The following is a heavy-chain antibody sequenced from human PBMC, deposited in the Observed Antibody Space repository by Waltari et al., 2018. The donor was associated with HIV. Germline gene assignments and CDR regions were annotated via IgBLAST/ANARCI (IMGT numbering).Heavy chain of an antibody. D-gene: IGHD3-9*01. J-gene: IGHJ4*02. V-gene: IGHV3-30*18. CDR2: KSYDGSNK. Sequence: QVQLVESGGGVVQPGRSLRLSCAASGFTFSSYGMHWVRQAPGKGLEWVAVKSYDGSNKYYADSVKGRFTISRDNSKNTLYLQMNSLRAEDTAVYYCAKDPKKRYFDWLPILIYWGQGTLVTVSS. CDR1: GFTFSSYG. CDR3: AKDPKKRYFDWLPILIY.